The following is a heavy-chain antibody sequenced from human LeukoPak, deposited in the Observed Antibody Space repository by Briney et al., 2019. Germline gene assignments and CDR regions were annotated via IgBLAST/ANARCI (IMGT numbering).Heavy chain of an antibody. CDR2: IYYTGST. Sequence: SETLSLTCTVSGGSISNYYWTWIRQPPGKGLEWIGYIYYTGSTNYNPSLKSRVTISVDTSENQFSLKLSSVTAADTAVYYCARRSDYYDILNLWGQGTMVTVSS. CDR1: GGSISNYY. D-gene: IGHD3-22*01. J-gene: IGHJ3*01. CDR3: ARRSDYYDILNL. V-gene: IGHV4-59*01.